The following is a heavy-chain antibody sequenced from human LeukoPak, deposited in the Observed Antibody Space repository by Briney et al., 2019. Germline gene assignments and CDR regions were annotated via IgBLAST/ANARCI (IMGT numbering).Heavy chain of an antibody. Sequence: GGSLRLSCVASAFTFSSQSMDWVPHAPGEGLEWVSYVSSGSSTIYYAHSVKGRFTISRDNAKNSLYLHMNSLRAEDTAVYYCARAYGSGPYYYGMDVWGQGNTVTVSS. V-gene: IGHV3-48*04. CDR2: VSSGSSTI. CDR3: ARAYGSGPYYYGMDV. CDR1: AFTFSSQS. J-gene: IGHJ6*02. D-gene: IGHD6-19*01.